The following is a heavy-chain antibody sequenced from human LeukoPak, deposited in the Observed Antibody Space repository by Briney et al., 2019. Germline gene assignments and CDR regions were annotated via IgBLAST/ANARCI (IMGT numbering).Heavy chain of an antibody. CDR3: ARDQCGGDCSPLFDY. CDR1: GFTFGSYW. V-gene: IGHV3-7*01. Sequence: GGSLRLSCAASGFTFGSYWMNWVRQAPGKGLEWVANIKQDGSEKYYVDSVKGRFTISRDNAKNSLYLQMNSLRAEDTAVYYCARDQCGGDCSPLFDYWGQGTLVTVSS. D-gene: IGHD2-21*01. CDR2: IKQDGSEK. J-gene: IGHJ4*02.